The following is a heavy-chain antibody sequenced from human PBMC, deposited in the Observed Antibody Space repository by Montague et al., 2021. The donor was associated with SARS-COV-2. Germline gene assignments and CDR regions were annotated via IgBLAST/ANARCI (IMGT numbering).Heavy chain of an antibody. CDR1: GGSISSGGYY. CDR2: IYYSGST. Sequence: TLSLTCTVSGGSISSGGYYWSWIRQHPGKDLEWIGYIYYSGSTYYNPSLKSRVTISVDTSKNQFSLKLSSVTAADTAVYYCARDVGWYSSSWFDYWAREPWSPSPQ. J-gene: IGHJ4*02. CDR3: ARDVGWYSSSWFDY. D-gene: IGHD6-13*01. V-gene: IGHV4-31*03.